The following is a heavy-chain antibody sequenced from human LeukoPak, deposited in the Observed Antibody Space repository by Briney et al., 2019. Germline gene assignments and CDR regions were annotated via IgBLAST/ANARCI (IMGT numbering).Heavy chain of an antibody. CDR1: GFSFTTYW. Sequence: GESLQISCKTSGFSFTTYWIGWVRQMPGKGLEWMGIIYPGDSDTRYSPSFQGQVTISADKSISTAYLQWSSLKASDTAMYYCARPEVARHIGYWGQGTLVTVSS. J-gene: IGHJ4*02. V-gene: IGHV5-51*01. D-gene: IGHD2-15*01. CDR3: ARPEVARHIGY. CDR2: IYPGDSDT.